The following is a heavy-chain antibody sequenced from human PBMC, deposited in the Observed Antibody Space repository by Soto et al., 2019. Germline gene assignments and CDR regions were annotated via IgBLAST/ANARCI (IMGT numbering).Heavy chain of an antibody. J-gene: IGHJ5*02. CDR2: INRSGRS. D-gene: IGHD4-17*01. Sequence: SETRSLTCAVYGGSFSGHYWNWIRQPQGKGLEWIGEINRSGRSNYNPSLKSRVTISLDTSKKEFSLKMTSVTAADTAVYYCARWGDDYGHNQNWCEPWGKGNTVNVSS. V-gene: IGHV4-34*01. CDR3: ARWGDDYGHNQNWCEP. CDR1: GGSFSGHY.